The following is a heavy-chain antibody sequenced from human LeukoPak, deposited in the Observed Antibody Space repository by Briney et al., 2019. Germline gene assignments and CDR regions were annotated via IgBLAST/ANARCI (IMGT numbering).Heavy chain of an antibody. Sequence: GGSLRLSCAASGFTFRSNWMHWVRQVPGKGLVWVSRINTDGRSTGYADSVKGRFTISRDNAENTPYLQMNSLRAEDTAIYYCARGKGGSGYSIDYWGQGTLVTVSS. CDR3: ARGKGGSGYSIDY. CDR2: INTDGRST. V-gene: IGHV3-74*01. D-gene: IGHD3-3*01. CDR1: GFTFRSNW. J-gene: IGHJ4*02.